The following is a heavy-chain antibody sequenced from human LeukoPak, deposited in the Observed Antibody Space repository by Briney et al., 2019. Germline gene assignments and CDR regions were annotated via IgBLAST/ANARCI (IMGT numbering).Heavy chain of an antibody. CDR2: INHSGST. Sequence: SETLSLTCAVYGGSFSGYYWSWIRQPPGKGLEWIGEINHSGSTNYNPSLKSRVTISVDTSKNQFSLKLSSVTAADTAVYYCARVDMVATISVFDYWGQGTLVTVSS. D-gene: IGHD5-12*01. J-gene: IGHJ4*02. CDR1: GGSFSGYY. CDR3: ARVDMVATISVFDY. V-gene: IGHV4-34*01.